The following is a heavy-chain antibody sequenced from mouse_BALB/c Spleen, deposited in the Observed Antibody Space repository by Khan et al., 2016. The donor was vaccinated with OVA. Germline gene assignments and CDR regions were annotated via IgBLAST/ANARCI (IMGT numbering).Heavy chain of an antibody. CDR3: ARSAI. CDR1: GFTISSYG. Sequence: EVELEESGGGIVQPGGSLKRSCAASGFTISSYGMSSVRQTPDKRLELVATIDSNGGSTDYPESVKRRITIPGDNAKNAVYLQLRSLKSEDTAMYGWARSAIWGQGTTLTVSS. CDR2: IDSNGGST. J-gene: IGHJ2*01. V-gene: IGHV5-6-3*01. D-gene: IGHD2-12*01.